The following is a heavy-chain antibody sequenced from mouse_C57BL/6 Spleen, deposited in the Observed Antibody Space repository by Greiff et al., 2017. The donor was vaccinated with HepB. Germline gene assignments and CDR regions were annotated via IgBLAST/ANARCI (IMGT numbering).Heavy chain of an antibody. J-gene: IGHJ2*01. CDR1: GYTFTSYW. V-gene: IGHV1-64*01. Sequence: QVHVKQSGAELVKPGASVKLSCKASGYTFTSYWMHWVKQRPGQGLEWIGMIHPNSGSTNYNEKFKSKATLTVDKSSSTAYMQLSSLTSEDSAVYYCAREGTLFITTVVGSFDYWGQGTTLTVSS. D-gene: IGHD1-1*01. CDR2: IHPNSGST. CDR3: AREGTLFITTVVGSFDY.